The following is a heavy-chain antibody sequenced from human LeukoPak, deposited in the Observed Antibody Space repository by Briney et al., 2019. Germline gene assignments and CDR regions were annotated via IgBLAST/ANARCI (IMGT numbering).Heavy chain of an antibody. D-gene: IGHD2-2*02. Sequence: GGSLRLSCAASGFTFSSYAMSWVRQAPGKGLEWVSAISGSGGSTYYADSVKGRFTISRDNSKNTLYLQMNSLRAEDTAVYYCAKVPAAIVFYYYYMDVWGKGTTVTVSS. J-gene: IGHJ6*03. V-gene: IGHV3-23*01. CDR3: AKVPAAIVFYYYYMDV. CDR2: ISGSGGST. CDR1: GFTFSSYA.